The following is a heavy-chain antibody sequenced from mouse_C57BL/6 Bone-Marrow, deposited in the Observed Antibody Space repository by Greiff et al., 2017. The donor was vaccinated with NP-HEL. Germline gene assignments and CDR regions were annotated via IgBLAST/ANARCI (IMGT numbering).Heavy chain of an antibody. CDR2: ILPGSGST. V-gene: IGHV1-9*01. Sequence: QVQLKQSGAELMKPGASVKLSCKATGYTFTGYWIEWVKQRPGHGLEWIGEILPGSGSTNYNEKFKGKATFTADTSSNTAYMQLSSLTTEESAIYYCARSNWDVPFAYWGQGTLVTVSA. CDR3: ARSNWDVPFAY. J-gene: IGHJ3*01. D-gene: IGHD4-1*01. CDR1: GYTFTGYW.